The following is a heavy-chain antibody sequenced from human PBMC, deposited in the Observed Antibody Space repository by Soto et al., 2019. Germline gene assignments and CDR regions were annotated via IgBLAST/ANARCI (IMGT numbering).Heavy chain of an antibody. CDR1: GFTFSSYA. Sequence: EVQLLESGGGLVQPGGSLRLSCAASGFTFSSYAMSWVRQAPGKGLEWVSAISGSGGSTYYADSVKGRFTISRDNSKNTLYLQMNSLRAEDTAVYYCAKDYIVSSSWYDGAAFDIWGQGTMVTVSS. V-gene: IGHV3-23*01. J-gene: IGHJ3*02. CDR3: AKDYIVSSSWYDGAAFDI. CDR2: ISGSGGST. D-gene: IGHD6-13*01.